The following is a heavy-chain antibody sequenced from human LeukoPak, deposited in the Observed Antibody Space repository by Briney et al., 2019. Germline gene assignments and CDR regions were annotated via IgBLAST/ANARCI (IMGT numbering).Heavy chain of an antibody. J-gene: IGHJ3*02. CDR1: GYSISSGFY. D-gene: IGHD3-22*01. CDR3: ARANYYDTSGYSRGAFDI. Sequence: SETLSLTCSVSGYSISSGFYWGWIRQPPGKGLGCIGSMFHSGSTYYNPSLKSRVTISVDTSKNQFSLKLSSVTAADTAVYYCARANYYDTSGYSRGAFDIWGQGTMVTVSS. V-gene: IGHV4-38-2*02. CDR2: MFHSGST.